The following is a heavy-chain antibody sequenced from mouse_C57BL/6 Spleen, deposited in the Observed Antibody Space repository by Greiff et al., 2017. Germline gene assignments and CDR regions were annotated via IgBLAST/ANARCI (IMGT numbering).Heavy chain of an antibody. CDR2: SRNKANDYTT. V-gene: IGHV7-1*01. J-gene: IGHJ2*01. CDR1: GFTFSDFY. Sequence: EVKVVESGGGLVQSGRSLRLSCATSGFTFSDFYMEWVRRAPGKGLEWIAASRNKANDYTTEYSASVKGRFIVSRDTSQSILYLQMNALRAEDTAIYYCARDAGGYFDYWGQGTTLTVSS. CDR3: ARDAGGYFDY.